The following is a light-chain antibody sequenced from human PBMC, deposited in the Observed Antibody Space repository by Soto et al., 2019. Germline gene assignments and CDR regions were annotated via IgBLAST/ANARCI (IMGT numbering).Light chain of an antibody. CDR3: CSYAGSYTLV. V-gene: IGLV2-11*01. CDR2: DVN. J-gene: IGLJ1*01. Sequence: QSVLTQPRSVSGSPGQSVTISCTGTSSDVGGYNYVSWYQQHPGKAPKLMIYDVNKRPSGVPDRFSGSKSGNTASLTISGLQAEDEADYYCCSYAGSYTLVFGTGTKVNVL. CDR1: SSDVGGYNY.